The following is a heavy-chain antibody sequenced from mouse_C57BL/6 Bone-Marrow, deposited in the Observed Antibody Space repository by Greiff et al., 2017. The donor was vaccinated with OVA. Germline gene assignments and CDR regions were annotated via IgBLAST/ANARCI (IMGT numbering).Heavy chain of an antibody. CDR2: ISYDGSN. CDR3: ARDPPIYYDYPLGYFDY. V-gene: IGHV3-6*01. CDR1: GYSITSGYY. Sequence: EVKLMESGPGLVKPSQSLSLTCSVTGYSITSGYYWNWIRQFPGNKLEWMGYISYDGSNNYNPSLKNRISITRDTSKNQFFLKLNSVTTEDTATYYCARDPPIYYDYPLGYFDYWGQGTTLTVSS. J-gene: IGHJ2*01. D-gene: IGHD2-4*01.